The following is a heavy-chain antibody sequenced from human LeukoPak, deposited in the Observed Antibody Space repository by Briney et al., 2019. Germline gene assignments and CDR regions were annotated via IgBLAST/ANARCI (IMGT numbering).Heavy chain of an antibody. CDR3: ASYCGGDCYSDAFDI. CDR1: GYTFTSYY. Sequence: GASVKVSCKASGYTFTSYYMHWVRQAPGQGLEWMGIINPSGGSTSYAQKFQGRVTMTRDTSTSTVYMELSSLRSEDTAVYYCASYCGGDCYSDAFDIWGQGTMVTVPS. CDR2: INPSGGST. D-gene: IGHD2-21*02. V-gene: IGHV1-46*01. J-gene: IGHJ3*02.